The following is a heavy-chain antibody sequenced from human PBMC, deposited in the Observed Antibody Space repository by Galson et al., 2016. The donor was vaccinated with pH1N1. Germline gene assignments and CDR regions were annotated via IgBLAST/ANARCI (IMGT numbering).Heavy chain of an antibody. V-gene: IGHV3-23*01. CDR2: ISASGGDT. J-gene: IGHJ4*02. D-gene: IGHD6-19*01. CDR3: AKIVRVSGWYFDS. CDR1: GFTFKTYT. Sequence: SLRLSCAASGFTFKTYTMHWVRQAPGKGLEWVSSISASGGDTSYADSVKGRFTISRDNSKNTLYVQMNSLRAEDTAVYYCAKIVRVSGWYFDSWGQGTLVTVSS.